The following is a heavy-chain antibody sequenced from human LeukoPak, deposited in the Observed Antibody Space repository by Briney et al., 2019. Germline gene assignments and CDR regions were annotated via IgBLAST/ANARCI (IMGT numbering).Heavy chain of an antibody. D-gene: IGHD5-24*01. CDR2: IYNSGNT. V-gene: IGHV4-30-4*07. Sequence: PSQTLSLTCAVSGGSISSGDYSWSWIRQPPGEGLEWIGFIYNSGNTYYNPSLKSRVTLSVDTSENQFSLKLSSVTAADTAVYYCARWKVLFSGRAGATISGEYFDYWGQGTLVTVSS. CDR1: GGSISSGDYS. J-gene: IGHJ4*02. CDR3: ARWKVLFSGRAGATISGEYFDY.